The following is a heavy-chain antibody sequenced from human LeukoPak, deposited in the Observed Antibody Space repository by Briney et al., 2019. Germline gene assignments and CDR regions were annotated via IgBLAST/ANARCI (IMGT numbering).Heavy chain of an antibody. CDR3: ARDIYDSSTFDY. CDR2: INPNSGGT. D-gene: IGHD3-22*01. CDR1: GYTFTSYG. J-gene: IGHJ4*02. V-gene: IGHV1-2*02. Sequence: LAASVKVSCKASGYTFTSYGIGWVRQAPGQGLEWMGWINPNSGGTNYAQKFQGRVTMTRDTSISTAYMELSRLRSDDTAVYYCARDIYDSSTFDYWGQGTLVTVSS.